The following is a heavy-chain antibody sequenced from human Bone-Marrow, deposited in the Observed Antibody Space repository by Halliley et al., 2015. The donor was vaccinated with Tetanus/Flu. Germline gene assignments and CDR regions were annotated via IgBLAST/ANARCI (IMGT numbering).Heavy chain of an antibody. CDR2: YYYGGST. CDR1: GGSIGSHF. J-gene: IGHJ4*02. CDR3: ATLGYTSGNSFDH. V-gene: IGHV4-59*08. D-gene: IGHD2-15*01. Sequence: LRLSCSLSGGSIGSHFWCWIRQPPGRGLEWIGCYYYGGSTYYNPSLKSPVAISTDTSKNQFSLSLSSVSATDTAVYYCATLGYTSGNSFDHRGQGTPIPVPS.